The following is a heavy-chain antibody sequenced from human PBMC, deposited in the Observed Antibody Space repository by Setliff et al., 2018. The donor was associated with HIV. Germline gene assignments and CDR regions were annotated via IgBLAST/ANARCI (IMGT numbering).Heavy chain of an antibody. Sequence: PGGSLRLSCAASGFTFSSYGMHWVRQAPGKGLEWVAVISYAGSNKYYADSVKGRFTISRDNSKNTLYLQMNSLRAEDTAVYYCAKSSPGTVFWYFELWGRGTLVTVSS. CDR2: ISYAGSNK. V-gene: IGHV3-30*18. D-gene: IGHD3-10*01. CDR3: AKSSPGTVFWYFEL. CDR1: GFTFSSYG. J-gene: IGHJ2*01.